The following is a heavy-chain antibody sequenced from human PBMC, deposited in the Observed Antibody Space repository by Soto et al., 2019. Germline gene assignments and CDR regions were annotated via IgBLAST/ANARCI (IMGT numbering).Heavy chain of an antibody. CDR1: GDTFNFYS. CDR2: VNPILSMS. Sequence: QVQLVQSGAEVKRPGSSVKVSCKASGDTFNFYSINWVRQAPGLGLERMGRVNPILSMSNYAQRFQGRVTMPADKATSTAYMELSGLRSEDTAIYYCATSYGSGYRAFDFWGQGALVTVSS. J-gene: IGHJ4*02. V-gene: IGHV1-69*04. D-gene: IGHD3-10*01. CDR3: ATSYGSGYRAFDF.